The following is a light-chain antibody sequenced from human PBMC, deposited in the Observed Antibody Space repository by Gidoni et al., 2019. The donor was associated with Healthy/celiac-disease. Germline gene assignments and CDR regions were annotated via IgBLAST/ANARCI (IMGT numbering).Light chain of an antibody. Sequence: IVLTQYPASLSFPPVERATLASRASQSVSSSYLAWYQQKPGQAPRLLIYASSSMAPGIPDRFSGSGSGRDFTLTIIRLEPEDFAVYYCQKYGSSPPHQWVYTFGQGTKLEIK. CDR3: QKYGSSPPHQWVYT. V-gene: IGKV3-20*01. CDR2: ASS. CDR1: QSVSSSY. J-gene: IGKJ2*01.